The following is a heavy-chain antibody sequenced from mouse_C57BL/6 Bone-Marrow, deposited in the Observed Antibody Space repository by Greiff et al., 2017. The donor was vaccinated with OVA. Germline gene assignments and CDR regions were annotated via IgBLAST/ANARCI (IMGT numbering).Heavy chain of an antibody. CDR3: ALYYDYGYAMDY. D-gene: IGHD2-4*01. CDR1: GYTFTSYW. V-gene: IGHV1-69*01. J-gene: IGHJ4*01. Sequence: QVQLQQPGAELVMPGASVKLSCKASGYTFTSYWMHWVKQRPGQGLEWIGEIDPSDSYTNYNQKFKCKSTLTVDKSSSTAYMQLSSLTSEDSAVYYCALYYDYGYAMDYWGQGTSVTVSS. CDR2: IDPSDSYT.